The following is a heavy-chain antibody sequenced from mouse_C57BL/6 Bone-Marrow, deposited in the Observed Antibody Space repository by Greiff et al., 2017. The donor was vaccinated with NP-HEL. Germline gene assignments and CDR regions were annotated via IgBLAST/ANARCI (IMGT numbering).Heavy chain of an antibody. Sequence: VQLQQPGAELVRPGSSVKLSCKASGYTFTSYWMDWVKQRPGQGLEWIGNIYPSDSETHYNQKFKDKATLTVDKSSSTAYMQLSSLTSEDSAVYYCARTIDYYGSWFAYWGQGTLVTVSA. D-gene: IGHD1-1*01. J-gene: IGHJ3*01. CDR2: IYPSDSET. V-gene: IGHV1-61*01. CDR1: GYTFTSYW. CDR3: ARTIDYYGSWFAY.